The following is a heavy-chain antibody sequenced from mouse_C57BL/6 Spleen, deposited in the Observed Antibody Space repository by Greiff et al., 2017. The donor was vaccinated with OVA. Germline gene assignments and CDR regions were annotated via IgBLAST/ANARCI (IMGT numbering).Heavy chain of an antibody. J-gene: IGHJ2*01. CDR1: GYAFSSSW. CDR2: IYPGDGDT. D-gene: IGHD1-1*01. Sequence: QVQLKQSGPELVKPGASVKISCKASGYAFSSSWMNWVKQRPGKGLEWIGRIYPGDGDTNYNGKFKGKATLTADKSSSTAYMQLSSLTSEDSAVYFCASATHLYYFDYWGQGTTLTVSS. CDR3: ASATHLYYFDY. V-gene: IGHV1-82*01.